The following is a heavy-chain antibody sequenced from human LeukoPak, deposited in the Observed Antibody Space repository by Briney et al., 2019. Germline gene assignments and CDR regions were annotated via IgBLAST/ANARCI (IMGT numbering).Heavy chain of an antibody. D-gene: IGHD6-13*01. CDR3: AYSSSWYGYWYFDL. J-gene: IGHJ2*01. CDR1: GGTFSSYA. Sequence: SVKVSCKASGGTFSSYAISWVRQAPGQGLEWMGRIIPILGIANYAQKFQGRVTITADKSTSTAYMELSSLRSEDTAVYYCAYSSSWYGYWYFDLWGRGTLVTVSP. V-gene: IGHV1-69*04. CDR2: IIPILGIA.